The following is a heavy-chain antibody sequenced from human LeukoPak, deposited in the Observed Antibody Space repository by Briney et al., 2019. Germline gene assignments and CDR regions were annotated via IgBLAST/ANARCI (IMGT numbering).Heavy chain of an antibody. CDR2: LIPIYGSA. CDR3: AGFFYDNSGDAFDI. D-gene: IGHD3-22*01. CDR1: GGSFPFTSHA. J-gene: IGHJ3*02. V-gene: IGHV1-69*13. Sequence: ASVKVSCKASGGSFPFTSHAISWVRQAPGQGLEWMGGLIPIYGSANYAQKFQGRLTITSDESTRTVYMELSSLRPEDSAVHYCAGFFYDNSGDAFDIWGQGTMVAVSS.